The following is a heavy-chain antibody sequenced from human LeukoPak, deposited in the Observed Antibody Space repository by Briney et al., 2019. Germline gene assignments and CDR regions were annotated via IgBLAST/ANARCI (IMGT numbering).Heavy chain of an antibody. CDR1: GGSISSYY. V-gene: IGHV4-59*01. CDR2: IYYSGGT. Sequence: SETLSLTCTVSGGSISSYYWSWIRQPPGKGLEWIGYIYYSGGTNYNPSLKSRVTISVDTSKNQFSLKLSSVTAADTAVYYCARAMVYVGATSRGNWFDPWGQGTLVTVSS. CDR3: ARAMVYVGATSRGNWFDP. D-gene: IGHD1-26*01. J-gene: IGHJ5*02.